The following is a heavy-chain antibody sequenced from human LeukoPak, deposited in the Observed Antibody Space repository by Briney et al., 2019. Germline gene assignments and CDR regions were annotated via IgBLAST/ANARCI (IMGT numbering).Heavy chain of an antibody. CDR3: ARDVAMNWFDP. J-gene: IGHJ5*02. D-gene: IGHD2-21*01. Sequence: SETLSLTCTVSGGSIRSYYWSWIRQPPGKGLEWIGEVYHSGSTNYNPSLKSRVTISVDKSKNQFSLKLSSVTAADTAVYYCARDVAMNWFDPWGQGTLVTVSS. CDR2: VYHSGST. CDR1: GGSIRSYY. V-gene: IGHV4-59*12.